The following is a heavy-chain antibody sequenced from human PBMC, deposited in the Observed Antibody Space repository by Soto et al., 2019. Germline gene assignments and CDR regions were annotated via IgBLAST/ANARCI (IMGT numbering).Heavy chain of an antibody. Sequence: ASVNVSCKASGGTFSSYAISWVRQAPGQGLEWMGGIIPIFGTANYAQKFQGRVTITADESTSTAYMELSSLRSEDTAVYYCARDASPDYYGSGSYYNAFDIWGQGTMVTVSS. V-gene: IGHV1-69*13. CDR2: IIPIFGTA. CDR3: ARDASPDYYGSGSYYNAFDI. D-gene: IGHD3-10*01. J-gene: IGHJ3*02. CDR1: GGTFSSYA.